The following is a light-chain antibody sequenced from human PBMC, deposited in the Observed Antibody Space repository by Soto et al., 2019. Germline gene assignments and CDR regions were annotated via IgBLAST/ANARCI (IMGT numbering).Light chain of an antibody. Sequence: EIVLTQSPGTLSLSPGERATLSCRASQSVSSSYLAWYQQKPGQAPRLLIYAASSRATGIPDRFSGSGSGTDFTLTISILEPEDLAVYYCQQYGSSPVTFGQGTKVEIK. CDR1: QSVSSSY. V-gene: IGKV3-20*01. CDR3: QQYGSSPVT. J-gene: IGKJ1*01. CDR2: AAS.